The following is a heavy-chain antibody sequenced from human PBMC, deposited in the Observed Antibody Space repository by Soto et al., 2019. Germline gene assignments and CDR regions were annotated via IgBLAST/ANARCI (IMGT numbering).Heavy chain of an antibody. Sequence: GGSLRLSCAASGFTFSSYGMHWVRQAPGKGLEWVAVIWYDGSNKYYADSVKGRLTISRDNSKNTLYLQMNSLRAEDTAVYYCARDVWLQLAGAFDIWGQGTMVTVSS. CDR3: ARDVWLQLAGAFDI. V-gene: IGHV3-33*01. CDR1: GFTFSSYG. CDR2: IWYDGSNK. J-gene: IGHJ3*02. D-gene: IGHD5-12*01.